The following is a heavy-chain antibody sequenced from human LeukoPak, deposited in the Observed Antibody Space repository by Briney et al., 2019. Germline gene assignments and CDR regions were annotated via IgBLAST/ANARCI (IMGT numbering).Heavy chain of an antibody. CDR2: VYYNGSA. CDR3: ARKGGHFDY. Sequence: SETLSLTCTVSGDSIDYYYWSWIRQSPGKGLEWIGYVYYNGSAKYNPSLKSRVTISVDMSKNQFSLKVSSVTAADTAIYYCARKGGHFDYWGQGTLVTVSS. V-gene: IGHV4-59*01. J-gene: IGHJ4*02. CDR1: GDSIDYYY. D-gene: IGHD2-15*01.